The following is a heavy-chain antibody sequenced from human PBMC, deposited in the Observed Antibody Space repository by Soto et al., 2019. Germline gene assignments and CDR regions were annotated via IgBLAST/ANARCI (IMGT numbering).Heavy chain of an antibody. Sequence: PXGSLRLSCAAAGFTFSSYGMHWVRQAPGKGLEWVAVISYDGSNKYYADSVKGRFTISRDNSKNTLYLQMNSLRAEDTAVYYCAKDRGGGDRPADYWGQGTLVTVSS. D-gene: IGHD2-21*02. CDR3: AKDRGGGDRPADY. V-gene: IGHV3-30*18. J-gene: IGHJ4*02. CDR2: ISYDGSNK. CDR1: GFTFSSYG.